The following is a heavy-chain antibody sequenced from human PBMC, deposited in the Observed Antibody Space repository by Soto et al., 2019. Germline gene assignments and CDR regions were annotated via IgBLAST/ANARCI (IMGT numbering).Heavy chain of an antibody. Sequence: QVQLQESGPGLVKPSQTLSLTCNVSGGSITRGGYYWSWIRQLPGKGLEWIGYIYYSGSTYYSPSLKSRVTISVDTSKNQLSLKLTSLTAADTAMYYCARHYYESSGYSNWGQGTLVTVSS. D-gene: IGHD3-22*01. V-gene: IGHV4-31*03. CDR2: IYYSGST. CDR1: GGSITRGGYY. J-gene: IGHJ4*02. CDR3: ARHYYESSGYSN.